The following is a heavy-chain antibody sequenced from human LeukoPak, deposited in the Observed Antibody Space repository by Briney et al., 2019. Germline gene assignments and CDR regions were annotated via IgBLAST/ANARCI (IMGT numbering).Heavy chain of an antibody. Sequence: PGRSLRLSCAASGFTFSGYGMHWVRQAPGKGLDWVAVIWFDGSDKYYADSVKGRFTISRDNSKNTLYLQMNSLRAEDTAVYFCAKETQDAFDIWGQGTLVTVSS. CDR3: AKETQDAFDI. CDR2: IWFDGSDK. CDR1: GFTFSGYG. V-gene: IGHV3-33*06. J-gene: IGHJ3*02.